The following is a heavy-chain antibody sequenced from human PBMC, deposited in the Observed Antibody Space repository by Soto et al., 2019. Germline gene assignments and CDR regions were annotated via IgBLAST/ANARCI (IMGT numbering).Heavy chain of an antibody. J-gene: IGHJ4*02. CDR3: ARSSVRGWSY. CDR1: GGSFSGYY. D-gene: IGHD3-10*02. V-gene: IGHV4-34*01. Sequence: SETLSLTCAVYGGSFSGYYWTWIRQPPGKGLEWIGEITHSGSTNYNPSLKSRVTISVDTSKNQFSLNLNSVTATDTAVYYCARSSVRGWSYWGQGTLVTVSS. CDR2: ITHSGST.